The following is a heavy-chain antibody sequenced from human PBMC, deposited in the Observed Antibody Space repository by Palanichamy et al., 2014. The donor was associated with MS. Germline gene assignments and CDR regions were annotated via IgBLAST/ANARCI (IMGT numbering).Heavy chain of an antibody. V-gene: IGHV1-69*04. J-gene: IGHJ6*02. CDR3: ARVAVVAASYGMGV. Sequence: QVRLVQSGAEVKKPGSSVKVSCKASGGTFNNYAISWVRQAPGQGLEWMGRIIPILGKTDYAEKFQGRVTITADKSASTAYVEVNSLRSEDTAVYYCARVAVVAASYGMGVWGQGTTITVSS. CDR1: GGTFNNYA. CDR2: IIPILGKT. D-gene: IGHD2-15*01.